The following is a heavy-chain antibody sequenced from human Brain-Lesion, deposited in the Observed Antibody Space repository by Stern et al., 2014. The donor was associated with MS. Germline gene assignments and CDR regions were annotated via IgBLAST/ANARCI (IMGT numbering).Heavy chain of an antibody. CDR1: GDSISSYTHY. Sequence: QLQLQESGPGLVKPSETLSLTCAVSGDSISSYTHYWAWIRQPPGKGLEWIGSVYYSGANYYKPSLKSQVTISVGNSKNHFSLGLNSVTAADTAVYYCAKHACTGAACPFDLWGQGTLVTVSS. J-gene: IGHJ4*02. CDR3: AKHACTGAACPFDL. CDR2: VYYSGAN. V-gene: IGHV4-39*01. D-gene: IGHD2-8*02.